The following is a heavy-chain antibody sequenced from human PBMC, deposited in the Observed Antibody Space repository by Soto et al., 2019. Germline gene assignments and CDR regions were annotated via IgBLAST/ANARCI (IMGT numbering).Heavy chain of an antibody. V-gene: IGHV4-39*01. Sequence: PSETLSLTCTVSGGSISSSSYYWGWIRQPPGKGLEWIGSIYYSGSTYYNPSLKSRVTISVDTSKNQFSLKLSSVTAADTAVYYCARLVAATRGWFDPWGQGTLVTV. CDR2: IYYSGST. J-gene: IGHJ5*02. CDR3: ARLVAATRGWFDP. D-gene: IGHD2-15*01. CDR1: GGSISSSSYY.